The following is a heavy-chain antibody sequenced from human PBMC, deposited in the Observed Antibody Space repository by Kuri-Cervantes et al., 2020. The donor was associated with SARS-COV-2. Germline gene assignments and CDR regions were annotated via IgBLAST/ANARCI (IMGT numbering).Heavy chain of an antibody. CDR3: VRVRAATVVADY. J-gene: IGHJ4*02. CDR2: IDWDDDK. Sequence: SGPTLVKLTQTRSLTCTFSGFFLTTAGRCVAWIRQPPGKALEWLERIDWDDDKYYKTSLNTRLSISKDTSKDQVALTMTNMDPVETATYYCVRVRAATVVADYWGQGTLVTVSS. CDR1: GFFLTTAGRC. V-gene: IGHV2-70*11. D-gene: IGHD4-11*01.